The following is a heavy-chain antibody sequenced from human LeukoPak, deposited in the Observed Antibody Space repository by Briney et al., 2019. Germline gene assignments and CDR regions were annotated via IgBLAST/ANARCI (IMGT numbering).Heavy chain of an antibody. V-gene: IGHV4-59*01. D-gene: IGHD4-17*01. CDR2: IYYSGST. J-gene: IGHJ4*02. CDR3: ASRVLDYGVAGYFDF. Sequence: PSETLSLTCTVSGGSISSYYWSWIRQPPGKGLEWIGYIYYSGSTNYNPSLKSRVTISVDTSKNQFSLKLSSVTAADTAVYYCASRVLDYGVAGYFDFWGQGTLVTVSS. CDR1: GGSISSYY.